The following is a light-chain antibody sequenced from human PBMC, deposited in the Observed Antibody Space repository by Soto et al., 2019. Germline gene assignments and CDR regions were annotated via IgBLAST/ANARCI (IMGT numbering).Light chain of an antibody. CDR3: QQYNNWPPT. Sequence: EIVMTQSPATLSVSPGERATLSCRASQSVTSNLAWYQQKPGHAPRLLIYGASTRATGIPARFSGSGSGTEFTLTISSLQSEDFAVYCCQQYNNWPPTVGQGTKVDIK. CDR2: GAS. V-gene: IGKV3-15*01. CDR1: QSVTSN. J-gene: IGKJ1*01.